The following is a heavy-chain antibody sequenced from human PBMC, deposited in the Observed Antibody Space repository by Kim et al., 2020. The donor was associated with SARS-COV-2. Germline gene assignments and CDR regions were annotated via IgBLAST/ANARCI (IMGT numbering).Heavy chain of an antibody. CDR3: ARDSSSWYSEYFQH. V-gene: IGHV1-18*01. CDR1: GYTFTSYG. J-gene: IGHJ1*01. CDR2: ISAYNGNT. Sequence: ASVKVSCKASGYTFTSYGISWVRQAPGQGLEWMGWISAYNGNTNYAQKLQGRVTMTTDTSTSTAYMELRSLRSDDTAVYYCARDSSSWYSEYFQHWGQGTLVTVSS. D-gene: IGHD6-13*01.